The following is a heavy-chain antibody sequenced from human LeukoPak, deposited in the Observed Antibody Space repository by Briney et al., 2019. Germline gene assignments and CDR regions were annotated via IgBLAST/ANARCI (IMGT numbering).Heavy chain of an antibody. CDR3: ASVERPHRAFDI. Sequence: TSETLSLTCTVSGGSISSYYWSWIRQPAGKGLEWIGRIYTSGSTNYNPSLKSRVTMSVDTSKNQFSLKLSSVTAADTAVYYCASVERPHRAFDIWGQGTMVTVPS. CDR1: GGSISSYY. D-gene: IGHD1-1*01. CDR2: IYTSGST. J-gene: IGHJ3*02. V-gene: IGHV4-4*07.